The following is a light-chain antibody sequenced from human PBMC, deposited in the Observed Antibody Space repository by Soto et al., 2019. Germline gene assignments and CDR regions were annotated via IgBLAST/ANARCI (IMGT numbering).Light chain of an antibody. Sequence: QSVLTQPASVSGSPGQSITISCTGTSSDVGRYNFVSWYQQHPGKVPKVMIYEVTKRPSGVSNRFSGSKSGNMAFLTISGLQAEDEADYYCCSDAGSGIYVFGTGTKLTVL. CDR3: CSDAGSGIYV. V-gene: IGLV2-23*02. CDR1: SSDVGRYNF. CDR2: EVT. J-gene: IGLJ1*01.